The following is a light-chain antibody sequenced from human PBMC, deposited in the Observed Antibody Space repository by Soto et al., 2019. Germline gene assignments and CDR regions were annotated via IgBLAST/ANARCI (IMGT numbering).Light chain of an antibody. CDR2: AAS. J-gene: IGKJ4*01. Sequence: DLQMTQSPSSLSASLGDRATITCRASQGIGVYLAWFQQKPGKVPRLLIYAASALQSGVPSRFSGGGSGTDFTLTINSLQPEDVATYYCQKYNSAPLTFGGGTKVEIK. CDR1: QGIGVY. CDR3: QKYNSAPLT. V-gene: IGKV1-27*01.